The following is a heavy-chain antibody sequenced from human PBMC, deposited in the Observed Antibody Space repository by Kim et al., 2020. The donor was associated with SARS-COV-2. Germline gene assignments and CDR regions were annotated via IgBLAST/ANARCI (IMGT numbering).Heavy chain of an antibody. Sequence: YADSFTVRFTVSRDISKNTLYLELNSLRAYDTALYYCAKYLGGSDWPVFDSWGQGTLVTVSS. V-gene: IGHV3-23*01. J-gene: IGHJ4*02. D-gene: IGHD2-21*02. CDR3: AKYLGGSDWPVFDS.